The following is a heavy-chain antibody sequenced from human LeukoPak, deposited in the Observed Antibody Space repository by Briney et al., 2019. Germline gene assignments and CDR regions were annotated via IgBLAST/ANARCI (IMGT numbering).Heavy chain of an antibody. CDR3: AKDWNDSPYYFDY. J-gene: IGHJ4*02. CDR1: GFTFSSYA. V-gene: IGHV3-23*01. CDR2: ISGSGGNT. D-gene: IGHD1-1*01. Sequence: GGSLRLSCAASGFTFSSYAMSWVRQAPGKGLEWVSAISGSGGNTYYADSVKGRFTISRDDSKNTLYLQMHSLRAEDTAIYYCAKDWNDSPYYFDYWGQGTLVTVSS.